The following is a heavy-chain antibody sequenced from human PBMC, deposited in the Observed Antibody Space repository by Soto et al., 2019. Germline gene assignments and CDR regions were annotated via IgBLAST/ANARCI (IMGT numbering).Heavy chain of an antibody. D-gene: IGHD2-15*01. V-gene: IGHV4-4*02. CDR3: ARDSCSGGSCYSGGFDY. CDR2: IYHSGST. J-gene: IGHJ4*02. CDR1: GGSISSSNW. Sequence: SETLSLTCAVSGGSISSSNWWSWVRQPPGKGLEWIGEIYHSGSTNYNPSLKSRVTISVDKSKNQFSLKLSSVTAADTAVYYCARDSCSGGSCYSGGFDYWGQGTLVTVSS.